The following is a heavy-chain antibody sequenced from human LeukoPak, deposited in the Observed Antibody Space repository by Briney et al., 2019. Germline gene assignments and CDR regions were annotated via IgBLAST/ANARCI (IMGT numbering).Heavy chain of an antibody. CDR2: ISAYNGNT. V-gene: IGHV1-18*04. CDR3: ARTLTGTTLHFDY. J-gene: IGHJ4*02. D-gene: IGHD1-7*01. CDR1: GYTFTGYY. Sequence: ASVKVSCKASGYTFTGYYMHWVRQAPGQGLEWMGWISAYNGNTNYAQKLQGRVTMTTDTSTSTAYMELRSLRSDDTAVYYCARTLTGTTLHFDYWGQGTLVTVSS.